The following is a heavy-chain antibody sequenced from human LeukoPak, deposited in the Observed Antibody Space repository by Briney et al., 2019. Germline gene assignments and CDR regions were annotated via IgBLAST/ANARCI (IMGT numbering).Heavy chain of an antibody. Sequence: QPGGSLRLSCAASGFTFSSYWMSWVRQAPGKGLEWVANIKQDGSEKYYVDSVKGRFTISRDNAKNSLYLQMNSLRAEDTAVYYCARDSRDFWSGYSFWFDPWGQGTLVTVSS. V-gene: IGHV3-7*01. CDR3: ARDSRDFWSGYSFWFDP. J-gene: IGHJ5*02. CDR1: GFTFSSYW. CDR2: IKQDGSEK. D-gene: IGHD3-3*01.